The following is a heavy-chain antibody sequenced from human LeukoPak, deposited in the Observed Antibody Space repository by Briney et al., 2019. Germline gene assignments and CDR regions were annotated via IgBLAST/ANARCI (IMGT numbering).Heavy chain of an antibody. CDR1: GGSISNTNW. CDR2: ISLSGLT. Sequence: SETLSLTCGVSGGSISNTNWWSWVRQPPGQGLEWIGEISLSGLTNYNPSLKSRVTVSLDESKNHLSLNLTSVTAADTAVYYCSRENGAFSPFGYWGQGTLVTVPS. D-gene: IGHD2-8*01. CDR3: SRENGAFSPFGY. V-gene: IGHV4-4*02. J-gene: IGHJ4*02.